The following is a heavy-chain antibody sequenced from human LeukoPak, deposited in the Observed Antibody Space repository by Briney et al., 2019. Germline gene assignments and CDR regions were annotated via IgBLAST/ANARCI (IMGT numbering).Heavy chain of an antibody. CDR3: ARRSQYYCYMDV. CDR2: IYYSGNT. J-gene: IGHJ6*03. V-gene: IGHV4-39*01. CDR1: GGSISSSGYY. Sequence: SETLSLTCTVSGGSISSSGYYWGWIRQPPGKGLEWIGSIYYSGNTYYNPSLKSRVTISVDTSKDQFSLKLSSVTAADTAVYYSARRSQYYCYMDVWGKGTTVTVSS.